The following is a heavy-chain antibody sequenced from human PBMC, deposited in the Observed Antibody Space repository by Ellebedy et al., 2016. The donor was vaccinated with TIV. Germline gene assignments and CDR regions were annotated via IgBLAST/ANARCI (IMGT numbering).Heavy chain of an antibody. CDR3: ARHASRGAGSSSLGMDV. CDR1: GYTFTRNS. J-gene: IGHJ6*02. V-gene: IGHV5-51*01. Sequence: GESLKISCQGSGYTFTRNSIAWVRQLPGKGLEWMGIIYPGDSDTRYGPSFQGQVTISADKSISTAYLQWSSLKASDTAMYYCARHASRGAGSSSLGMDVWGQGTTVTVSS. CDR2: IYPGDSDT. D-gene: IGHD6-6*01.